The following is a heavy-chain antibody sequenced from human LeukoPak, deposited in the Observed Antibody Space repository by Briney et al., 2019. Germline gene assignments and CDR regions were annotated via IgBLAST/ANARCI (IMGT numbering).Heavy chain of an antibody. D-gene: IGHD1-26*01. CDR1: GFTFSSYS. J-gene: IGHJ4*02. CDR3: ARTSYFLGLGSDY. V-gene: IGHV3-48*04. CDR2: ISSSSSTI. Sequence: GGSLRLSCAASGFTFSSYSMNWVRQAPGKGLEWVSYISSSSSTIYYADSVKGRFTISRDNAKNSLYLQMNSLRAEDTAVYYCARTSYFLGLGSDYWGQGTLVTVSS.